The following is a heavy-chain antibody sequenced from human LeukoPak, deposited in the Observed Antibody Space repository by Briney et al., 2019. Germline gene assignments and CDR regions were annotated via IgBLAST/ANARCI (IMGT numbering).Heavy chain of an antibody. CDR2: INAGNGNT. D-gene: IGHD4/OR15-4a*01. V-gene: IGHV1-3*01. CDR1: GYTFTSYA. CDR3: ARPLTIGATKRTDAFDI. Sequence: ASVKVSCKASGYTFTSYAMHWVRQAPGQRLEWMGWINAGNGNTKYPQKFQGRVTITRDTSASTAYMELSSLRSEDTAVYYCARPLTIGATKRTDAFDIWGQGTMVTVSS. J-gene: IGHJ3*02.